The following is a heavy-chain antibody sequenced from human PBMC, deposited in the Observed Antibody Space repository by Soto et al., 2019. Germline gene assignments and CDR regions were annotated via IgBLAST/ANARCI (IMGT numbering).Heavy chain of an antibody. CDR2: INETGSPR. Sequence: GGSLRLSCVVSGFNFNIYNMNWVRQAPGKGLEWVSFINETGSPRYYADFVKGRFTISRANTRNSLFLQMNNLRVEDTAVYYCAADSNSPYWGQGTLVTVSS. CDR3: AADSNSPY. V-gene: IGHV3-48*01. CDR1: GFNFNIYN. J-gene: IGHJ4*01. D-gene: IGHD4-4*01.